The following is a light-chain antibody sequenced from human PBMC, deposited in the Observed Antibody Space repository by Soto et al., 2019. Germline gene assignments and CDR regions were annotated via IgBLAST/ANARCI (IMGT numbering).Light chain of an antibody. J-gene: IGLJ3*02. CDR2: STN. CDR3: VLYMSSGIWV. CDR1: SGSVSTSYY. V-gene: IGLV8-61*01. Sequence: QTVVTQEPSLSVSPGRTVTLTCGLSSGSVSTSYYPSWYQQTPGQAPRTLIYSTNIRSSVVAGRFSSSILGNKAALTITGAQADDESDYCCVLYMSSGIWVVGGGTKLTVL.